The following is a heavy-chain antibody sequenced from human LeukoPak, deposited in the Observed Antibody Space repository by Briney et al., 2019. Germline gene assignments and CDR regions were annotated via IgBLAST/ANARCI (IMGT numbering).Heavy chain of an antibody. CDR3: AYSSSLNWFDP. D-gene: IGHD6-6*01. Sequence: PSETLSLTCAVYGGSFSGYYWSWLRQPPGKGLEGIGEINHSGSTNYNPSLTSGGTISVDTSKNQFSLQLSSVTAADTAVYYCAYSSSLNWFDPWGQGTLVTVSS. CDR2: INHSGST. V-gene: IGHV4-34*01. CDR1: GGSFSGYY. J-gene: IGHJ5*02.